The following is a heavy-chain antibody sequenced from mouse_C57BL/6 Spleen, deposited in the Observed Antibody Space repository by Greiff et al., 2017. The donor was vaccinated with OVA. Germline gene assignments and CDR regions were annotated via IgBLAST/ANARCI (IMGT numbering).Heavy chain of an antibody. CDR3: ARDTVYTTVGLDY. V-gene: IGHV5-4*01. D-gene: IGHD2-12*01. Sequence: EVQGVESGGGLVKPGGSLKLSCAASGFTFSSYAMSWVRQTPEKRLEWVATISDGGSYTYYPDNVKGRFTISRDNAKNNLYLQMSQLKAEDTAIYYGARDTVYTTVGLDYWGQGTSVTVSA. CDR1: GFTFSSYA. J-gene: IGHJ4*01. CDR2: ISDGGSYT.